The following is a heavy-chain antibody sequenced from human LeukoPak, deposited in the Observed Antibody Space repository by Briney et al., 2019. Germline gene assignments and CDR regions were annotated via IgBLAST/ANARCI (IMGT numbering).Heavy chain of an antibody. D-gene: IGHD3-22*01. CDR3: ARDGYSIGYFYDL. CDR1: GFTFSRYS. Sequence: PGGSLRLSCVGSGFTFSRYSMNWVRQAPGKGPEWVSSIRSDASSIYYADSVKGRFTISRDNAENSVFLQMNSLRAGDTAVYYCARDGYSIGYFYDLWGQGTQVTVSS. CDR2: IRSDASSI. V-gene: IGHV3-21*01. J-gene: IGHJ4*02.